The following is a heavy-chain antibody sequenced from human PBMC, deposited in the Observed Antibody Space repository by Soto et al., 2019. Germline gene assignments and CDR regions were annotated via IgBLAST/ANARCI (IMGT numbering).Heavy chain of an antibody. CDR3: ARGRRMYCSGGRCYGSLSDY. V-gene: IGHV1-8*01. CDR1: GNTFSSYD. CDR2: MNPNSGNT. Sequence: QVQLVQSGAEVKKPGASVRVSCEASGNTFSSYDINWVRQATGQGLEWMGWMNPNSGNTGYAQKFQGRVTMTKNTSINSAYMEMSSLRSDDTAVYYCARGRRMYCSGGRCYGSLSDYWGQGTLVTVSS. J-gene: IGHJ4*02. D-gene: IGHD2-15*01.